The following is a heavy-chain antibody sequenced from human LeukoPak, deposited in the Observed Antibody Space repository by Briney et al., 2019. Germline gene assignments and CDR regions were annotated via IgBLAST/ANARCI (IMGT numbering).Heavy chain of an antibody. D-gene: IGHD3-3*01. CDR1: GYTFTSYG. CDR3: ARDSSGHYDFWSGSPGMDV. V-gene: IGHV1-18*01. Sequence: GASVKVSCKASGYTFTSYGFSWVRQAPGQGLEWMGWISAYNGNTNYAQKLQGRVTMTTDTSTSTAYMELRSLRSDDTAVYYCARDSSGHYDFWSGSPGMDVWGQGTTVTVSS. CDR2: ISAYNGNT. J-gene: IGHJ6*02.